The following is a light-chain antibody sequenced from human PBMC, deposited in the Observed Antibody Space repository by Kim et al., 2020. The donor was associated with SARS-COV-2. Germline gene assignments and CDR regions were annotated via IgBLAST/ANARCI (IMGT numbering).Light chain of an antibody. CDR3: CSYAGSYTFV. Sequence: GQSVTLSCTGTSSDVGGYNYVSWYQQHPGKAPKLMIYDVSKRPSGFPDRFSGSKSGNTASLTISGLQAEDEADYYCCSYAGSYTFVFGTGTKVTVL. V-gene: IGLV2-11*01. CDR1: SSDVGGYNY. J-gene: IGLJ1*01. CDR2: DVS.